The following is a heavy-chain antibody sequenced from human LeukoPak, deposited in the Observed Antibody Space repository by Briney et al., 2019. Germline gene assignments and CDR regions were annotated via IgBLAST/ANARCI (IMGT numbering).Heavy chain of an antibody. V-gene: IGHV4-39*01. CDR3: ARSYCSSTSCYASGYFDY. CDR1: GFTFSSYA. CDR2: IYYSGST. Sequence: GSLRLSCAASGFTFSSYAMHWIRQPPGEGLEWIASIYYSGSTYYNPSLKSRVTISVDTSKNQFSLRLNSVTAADTAVYYCARSYCSSTSCYASGYFDYWGQGTLVTVSS. D-gene: IGHD2-2*01. J-gene: IGHJ4*02.